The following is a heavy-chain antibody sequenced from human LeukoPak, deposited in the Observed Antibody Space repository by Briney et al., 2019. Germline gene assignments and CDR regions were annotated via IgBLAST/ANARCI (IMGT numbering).Heavy chain of an antibody. CDR2: ISYDGSNK. V-gene: IGHV3-30*18. CDR3: AKDPMITSGYFDY. CDR1: GFTFSSYG. Sequence: GGSLRLSCAASGFTFSSYGMHWVRQAPGKGLEWVAVISYDGSNKYYADSVKGRFTISRDNSKNTLYLQMNSLRAEDTAVYYCAKDPMITSGYFDYWGQGPLVTVSS. J-gene: IGHJ4*02. D-gene: IGHD3-16*01.